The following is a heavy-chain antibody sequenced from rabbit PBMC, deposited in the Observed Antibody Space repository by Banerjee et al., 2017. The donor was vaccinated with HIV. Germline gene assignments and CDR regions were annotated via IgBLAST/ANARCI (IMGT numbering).Heavy chain of an antibody. CDR1: GFSFSSVYD. J-gene: IGHJ3*01. Sequence: QEQLVESGGDLVKPGASLTLTCTASGFSFSSVYDMCWVRQAPGKGLEWIACIGTADGNTFYANWAKGRFTISKTSSTTVTLQMTSLTAADTATYFCGRDRDGDAGYGSLALWGQGTLVTVS. CDR2: IGTADGNT. V-gene: IGHV1S45*01. CDR3: GRDRDGDAGYGSLAL. D-gene: IGHD6-1*01.